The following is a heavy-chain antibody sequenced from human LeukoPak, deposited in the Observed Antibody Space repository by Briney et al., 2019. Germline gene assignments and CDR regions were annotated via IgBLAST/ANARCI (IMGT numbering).Heavy chain of an antibody. CDR1: GYTFTSFG. D-gene: IGHD3-22*01. CDR2: FSAYNGNT. Sequence: ASVKLSCKASGYTFTSFGITWVRQAPGQGLEWMRWFSAYNGNTKFAQNLQGRVTMPTDTSTSTAYMALRSLRSDDTAVYYCARPYTGSSGLWGPYYYYMDVWGKGTTVTVSS. J-gene: IGHJ6*03. CDR3: ARPYTGSSGLWGPYYYYMDV. V-gene: IGHV1-18*01.